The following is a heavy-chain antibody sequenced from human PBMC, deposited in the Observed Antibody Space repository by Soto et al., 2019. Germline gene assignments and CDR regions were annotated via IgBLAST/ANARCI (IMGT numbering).Heavy chain of an antibody. D-gene: IGHD5-12*01. J-gene: IGHJ6*02. CDR1: GYTFTSYG. CDR2: ISAYNGNT. CDR3: ARDRGVEMATIRGVYYYYYGMDV. Sequence: ASVKVSCKASGYTFTSYGISWVRQAPGQGLEWMGWISAYNGNTNYAQNLQGRVTMTTDTSTSTAYMELRSLGSDDTAVYYCARDRGVEMATIRGVYYYYYGMDVWGQGTTVTVSS. V-gene: IGHV1-18*01.